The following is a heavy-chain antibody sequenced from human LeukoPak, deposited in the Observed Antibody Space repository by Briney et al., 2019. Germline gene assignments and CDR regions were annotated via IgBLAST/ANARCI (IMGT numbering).Heavy chain of an antibody. D-gene: IGHD6-13*01. CDR1: GGSISSYY. CDR2: IYYSGST. J-gene: IGHJ2*01. Sequence: SETLSLTCTVSGGSISSYYWSWIRQPPGKGLEWIGYIYYSGSTNYNPSLKSRVTISVDTSKNQFSLKLSSVTAADTAVYYCSRGAAAGPFWYFDLWGRGTLVTVSS. V-gene: IGHV4-59*12. CDR3: SRGAAAGPFWYFDL.